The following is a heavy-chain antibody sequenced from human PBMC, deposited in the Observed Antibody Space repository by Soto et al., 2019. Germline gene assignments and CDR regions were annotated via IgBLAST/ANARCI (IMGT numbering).Heavy chain of an antibody. Sequence: QVQLVESGGGVVQPGRSLRLSCAASGFPFSSYAMHWVRQAPGKGLEWVSFISYDGSNKYYADSVKGRFAISRDNSKNTLYLQINSLRAEDTAVYYCAKGISSHNWFDPWGQGTLVTVSS. CDR3: AKGISSHNWFDP. CDR2: ISYDGSNK. D-gene: IGHD3-3*02. CDR1: GFPFSSYA. J-gene: IGHJ5*02. V-gene: IGHV3-30*18.